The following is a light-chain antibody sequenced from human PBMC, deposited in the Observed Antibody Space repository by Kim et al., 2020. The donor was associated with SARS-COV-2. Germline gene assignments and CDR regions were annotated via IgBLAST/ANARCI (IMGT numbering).Light chain of an antibody. CDR1: GSDVGGYNY. J-gene: IGLJ1*01. Sequence: QSITISCTGTGSDVGGYNYVSWYQQHTGKAPKLMIYDVSNRPSGVSNRFSGSKSGNTASLTISGLQAGDEADYYCSSYTSSNTLYVFGTGTKVTVL. V-gene: IGLV2-14*03. CDR3: SSYTSSNTLYV. CDR2: DVS.